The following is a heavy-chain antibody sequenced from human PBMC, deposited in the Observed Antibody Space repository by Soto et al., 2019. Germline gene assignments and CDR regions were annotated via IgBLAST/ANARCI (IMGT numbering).Heavy chain of an antibody. J-gene: IGHJ6*02. D-gene: IGHD2-2*01. Sequence: QVQLVQSGAEVKKPGASVKVSCKVSGYTLTELSMHWVRQAPGKGLEWMGGFDPEDGETIYAQKFQGRVTMTEDTSTDTAYMELSSLRSEDTAVYYCATRGLVPAAIDYYYGMDVWGQGTTVTVSS. CDR1: GYTLTELS. CDR2: FDPEDGET. CDR3: ATRGLVPAAIDYYYGMDV. V-gene: IGHV1-24*01.